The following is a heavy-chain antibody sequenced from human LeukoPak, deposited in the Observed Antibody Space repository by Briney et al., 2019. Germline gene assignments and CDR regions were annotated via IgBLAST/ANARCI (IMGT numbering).Heavy chain of an antibody. D-gene: IGHD2-15*01. Sequence: SETLSLTCAVSGGSISSSNWWSWVRQPPGKGLEWIGEINHSGSTNYNPSLKSRVTISVDTSKNQFSLKLSSVTAADTAVYYCARGVVAAPQTFDYWGQGTLVAVSS. CDR3: ARGVVAAPQTFDY. V-gene: IGHV4-4*02. CDR1: GGSISSSNW. CDR2: INHSGST. J-gene: IGHJ4*02.